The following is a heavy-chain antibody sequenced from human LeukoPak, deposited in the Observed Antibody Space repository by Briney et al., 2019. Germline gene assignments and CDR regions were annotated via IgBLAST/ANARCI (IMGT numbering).Heavy chain of an antibody. CDR2: IKQDGSEK. V-gene: IGHV3-7*01. J-gene: IGHJ5*02. CDR1: GFTFSSYW. Sequence: GGSLRLSCAASGFTFSSYWMSWVRQAPGKGLEWVANIKQDGSEKYYVDSVKGRFTISRDNAKNSLYLQTNSLRAEDTAVYYCARDHGEWLVEGPSSNWFDPWGQGTLVTVSS. D-gene: IGHD6-19*01. CDR3: ARDHGEWLVEGPSSNWFDP.